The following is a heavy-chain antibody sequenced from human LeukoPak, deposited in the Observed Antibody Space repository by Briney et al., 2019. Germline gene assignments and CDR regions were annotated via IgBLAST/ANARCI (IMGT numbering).Heavy chain of an antibody. J-gene: IGHJ4*02. CDR2: IRYDGSNK. V-gene: IGHV3-30*02. CDR3: AKVKSTSPTMYYFDY. CDR1: GFTFSSYG. Sequence: GGSLRLSCAASGFTFSSYGMHWVGQAPGKGLEGVAFIRYDGSNKYYADSVKGRFTISRDNSKNTLYLQMNSLRAEDTAVYYCAKVKSTSPTMYYFDYWGQGTLVTVSS. D-gene: IGHD2-2*01.